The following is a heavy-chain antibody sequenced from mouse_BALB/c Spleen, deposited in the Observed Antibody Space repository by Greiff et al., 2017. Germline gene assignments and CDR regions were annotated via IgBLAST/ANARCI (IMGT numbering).Heavy chain of an antibody. CDR3: AREIYYYGRSSGIGY. D-gene: IGHD1-1*01. Sequence: QVQLQQSGAELAKPGASVKMSCKASGYTFTSYWMHWVKQRPGQGLEWIGYINPSTGYTEYNQKFKDKATLTADKSSSTAYMQLSSLTSEDSAVYYCAREIYYYGRSSGIGYWGQGTTLTVSS. CDR1: GYTFTSYW. V-gene: IGHV1-7*01. J-gene: IGHJ2*01. CDR2: INPSTGYT.